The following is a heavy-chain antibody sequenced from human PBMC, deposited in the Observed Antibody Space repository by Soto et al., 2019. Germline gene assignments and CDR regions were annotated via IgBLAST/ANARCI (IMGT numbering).Heavy chain of an antibody. J-gene: IGHJ6*01. D-gene: IGHD1-26*01. CDR3: ARERSGEYYYGMDV. V-gene: IGHV3-30-3*01. CDR1: GFTFSSYA. Sequence: QVQLVESGGGVVQPGRSLRLSCAASGFTFSSYAMHWVRQAPGKGLEWVAVISYDGSNKYYADSVKGRFTISRDNSKNTLYLQMNSLRAEDTAVYYCARERSGEYYYGMDVW. CDR2: ISYDGSNK.